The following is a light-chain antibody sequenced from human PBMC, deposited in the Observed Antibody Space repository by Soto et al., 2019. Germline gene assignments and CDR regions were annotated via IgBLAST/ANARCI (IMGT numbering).Light chain of an antibody. J-gene: IGKJ1*01. CDR3: QQRSNWRCT. Sequence: EIVLTQSPATLSLSPGERATISCRASQSVSSYLAWYQQKPGQAPRLLIYDASNRATGIPARFSGSGSGTDFTLTISSLEPEDFAVYYCQQRSNWRCTFGQGTRWIS. V-gene: IGKV3-11*01. CDR1: QSVSSY. CDR2: DAS.